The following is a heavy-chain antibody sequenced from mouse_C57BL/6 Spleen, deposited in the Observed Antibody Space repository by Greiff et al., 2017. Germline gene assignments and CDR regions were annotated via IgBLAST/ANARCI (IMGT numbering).Heavy chain of an antibody. V-gene: IGHV1-76*01. CDR2: IYTGSGNT. J-gene: IGHJ4*01. CDR3: SRFVTTVVSQMDY. D-gene: IGHD1-1*01. Sequence: QVQLKQSGAELVRPGASVKLSCKASGYTFTDYYINWVKQRPGQGLEWIARIYTGSGNTYYNEKFKGKATLTAEKSSSTAYMQLSSLTSEDSAVYFCSRFVTTVVSQMDYWGQGTSVTVSS. CDR1: GYTFTDYY.